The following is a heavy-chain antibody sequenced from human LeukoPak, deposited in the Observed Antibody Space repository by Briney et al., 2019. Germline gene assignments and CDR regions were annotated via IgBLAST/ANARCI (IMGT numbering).Heavy chain of an antibody. Sequence: GGSLRLSCAASGFTLSSYAMPWVRQAPGKGLEWVAVISYDGSNKYYADSVKGRFTISRDNSKNTLYLQMNSLRAEDTAVYYCARSYDSSGYPFHFDYWGQGTLVTVSS. V-gene: IGHV3-30-3*01. J-gene: IGHJ4*02. CDR1: GFTLSSYA. CDR3: ARSYDSSGYPFHFDY. D-gene: IGHD3-22*01. CDR2: ISYDGSNK.